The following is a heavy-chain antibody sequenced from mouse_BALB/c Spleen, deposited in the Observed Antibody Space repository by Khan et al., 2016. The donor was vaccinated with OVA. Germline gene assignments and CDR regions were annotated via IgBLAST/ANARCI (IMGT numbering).Heavy chain of an antibody. V-gene: IGHV1-77*01. Sequence: LEESGPELVKPGASLKVSCKASGYTFTDYVIGWVRQRSRQGLEWIGDIFPGSGVPYYNEKFKDRATLTADKSSNTAYMQLNSLTYEDSAVYFCARGGYSVFAYWGQGTLVTVSA. CDR2: IFPGSGVP. CDR3: ARGGYSVFAY. J-gene: IGHJ3*01. CDR1: GYTFTDYV. D-gene: IGHD2-14*01.